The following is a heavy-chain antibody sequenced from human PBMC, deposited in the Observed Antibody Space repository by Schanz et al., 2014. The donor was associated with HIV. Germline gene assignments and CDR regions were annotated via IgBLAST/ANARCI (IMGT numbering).Heavy chain of an antibody. CDR2: ISHNGNND. CDR3: AKAGLFFGQLWLGFFDY. J-gene: IGHJ4*02. V-gene: IGHV3-30*18. CDR1: GFTISTND. Sequence: QVHLVESGGGVVQPGKSLRLSCAASGFTISTNDIHWVRQLPGKGLEWVAVISHNGNNDYYAESVKGRFTISRDNSKNTLDLQMNNLKPEDTAVYYCAKAGLFFGQLWLGFFDYWGQGAQVTVSS. D-gene: IGHD3-10*01.